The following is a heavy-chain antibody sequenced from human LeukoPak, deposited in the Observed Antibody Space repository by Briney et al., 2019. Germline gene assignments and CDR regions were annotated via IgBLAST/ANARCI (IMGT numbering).Heavy chain of an antibody. D-gene: IGHD5-24*01. J-gene: IGHJ4*02. Sequence: PSETLSLTCTVSGGSISSSSYYWGWIRQPPGKGLEWIGSIYYSGSTYYNPSLKSRVTISVDTSKNQFSLKLSSVTAADTAVYYCARHEDRWLQSPLDYWGQGTLVTVSS. V-gene: IGHV4-39*01. CDR2: IYYSGST. CDR3: ARHEDRWLQSPLDY. CDR1: GGSISSSSYY.